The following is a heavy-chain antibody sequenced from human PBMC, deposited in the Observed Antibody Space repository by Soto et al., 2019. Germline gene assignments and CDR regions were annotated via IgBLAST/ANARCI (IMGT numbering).Heavy chain of an antibody. D-gene: IGHD2-2*01. V-gene: IGHV4-31*03. CDR1: GDAIYIVGYY. Sequence: TLSLTCTVSGDAIYIVGYYWTWIRPHPGQGLEGVGYIYHTGKTYSNPSLESRGTISVDTSKTQFSLKLASVTAADTAVYYGATDGSSNAHWTDQGGKGTLV. CDR2: IYHTGKT. CDR3: ATDGSSNAHWTDQ. J-gene: IGHJ4*02.